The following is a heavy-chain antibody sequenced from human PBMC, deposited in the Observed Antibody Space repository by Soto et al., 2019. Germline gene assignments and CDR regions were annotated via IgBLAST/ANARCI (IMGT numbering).Heavy chain of an antibody. V-gene: IGHV4-39*01. CDR3: ARRPITIFGVGVDY. D-gene: IGHD3-3*01. Sequence: SETLSLTCTVSGGSISSSSYYWGWIRQPPGKGLECIGSIYYSGSTYYNPSLQSRVTISVDTSKNQFSLKLSSVTAADTAVYYCARRPITIFGVGVDYWGQGTLVTVSS. CDR1: GGSISSSSYY. J-gene: IGHJ4*02. CDR2: IYYSGST.